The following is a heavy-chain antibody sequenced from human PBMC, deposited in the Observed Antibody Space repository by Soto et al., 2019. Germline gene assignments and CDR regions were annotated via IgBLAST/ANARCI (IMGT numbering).Heavy chain of an antibody. CDR2: ISAYNGNT. CDR1: GYTFTSYG. CDR3: ARGIVGATTYYYYGMDV. J-gene: IGHJ6*02. D-gene: IGHD1-26*01. V-gene: IGHV1-18*01. Sequence: GASVKVSCKASGYTFTSYGISWVRQAPGQGLEWMGWISAYNGNTNYAQKLQGRVTMTTDTSTSTAYMELRSLRSDDTAVYYRARGIVGATTYYYYGMDVWGQGTTVTVSS.